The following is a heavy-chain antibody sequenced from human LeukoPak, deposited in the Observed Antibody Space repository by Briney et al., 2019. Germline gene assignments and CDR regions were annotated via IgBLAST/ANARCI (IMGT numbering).Heavy chain of an antibody. CDR2: IYPGDSDT. J-gene: IGHJ3*02. Sequence: GESLKISCKGSGYSFTSYWIGWVRQMPGEGLEWMGIIYPGDSDTRYSPSFQGQATISADKSISTAYLQWSSLKASDTAMYYCASRIGSHYDSSGHDAFDIWGQGTMVTVSS. D-gene: IGHD3-22*01. V-gene: IGHV5-51*01. CDR3: ASRIGSHYDSSGHDAFDI. CDR1: GYSFTSYW.